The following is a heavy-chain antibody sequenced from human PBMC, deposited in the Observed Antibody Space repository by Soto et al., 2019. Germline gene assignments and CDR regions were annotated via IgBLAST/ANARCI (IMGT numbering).Heavy chain of an antibody. CDR1: GLTFSSYA. CDR2: ISTSSRST. CDR3: AKDALAYYDFWS. D-gene: IGHD3-3*01. Sequence: GGSLRLSCAASGLTFSSYAMSWVRQAPGKGLQWVSHISTSSRSTKYADSVKGRFTISRDNSKNTLYLQMNSLRAEDTAIYYCAKDALAYYDFWSWGQVNLVTVSS. V-gene: IGHV3-23*01. J-gene: IGHJ4*02.